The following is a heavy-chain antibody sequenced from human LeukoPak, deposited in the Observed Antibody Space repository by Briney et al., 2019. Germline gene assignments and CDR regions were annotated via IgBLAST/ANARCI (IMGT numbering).Heavy chain of an antibody. V-gene: IGHV1-2*02. D-gene: IGHD6-6*01. CDR3: ARVGTGIAARPPFDI. CDR2: INPNSGGT. J-gene: IGHJ3*02. Sequence: ASVKVRYKGCGYTGNGYNIRWVRQAPGQGLEWMGWINPNSGGTNYAQKFQGRVTMTRDTSISTAYMELSRLRSDDTAVYYCARVGTGIAARPPFDIRGQGTTVT. CDR1: GYTGNGYN.